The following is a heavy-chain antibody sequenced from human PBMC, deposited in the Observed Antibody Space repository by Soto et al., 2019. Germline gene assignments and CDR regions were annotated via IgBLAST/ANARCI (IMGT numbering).Heavy chain of an antibody. D-gene: IGHD3-22*01. CDR1: GFTVSSNY. CDR3: ARADPSPYYYDSSGSYYGMDV. J-gene: IGHJ6*02. CDR2: IYSGGST. Sequence: GGSLRLSCVASGFTVSSNYMSWVRQAPGKGLEWVSVIYSGGSTYYADSVKGRFTISRHNSKNTLYLQMNSLRAEDTAVYYCARADPSPYYYDSSGSYYGMDVWGQGTTVTVSS. V-gene: IGHV3-66*01.